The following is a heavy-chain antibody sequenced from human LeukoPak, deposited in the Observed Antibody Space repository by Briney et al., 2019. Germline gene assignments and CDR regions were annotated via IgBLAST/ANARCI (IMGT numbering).Heavy chain of an antibody. Sequence: GESLKISCKGFGYSSSTYWIGWVRQMPGKGLEWMGVVYPGDSDTRYSPSFQGQITISADKSISTAYLQWRSLKASDTAMYYCARQRDDYAWGNYPEIGDFWGQGTLVTVSS. D-gene: IGHD3-16*02. CDR2: VYPGDSDT. V-gene: IGHV5-51*01. J-gene: IGHJ4*02. CDR3: ARQRDDYAWGNYPEIGDF. CDR1: GYSSSTYW.